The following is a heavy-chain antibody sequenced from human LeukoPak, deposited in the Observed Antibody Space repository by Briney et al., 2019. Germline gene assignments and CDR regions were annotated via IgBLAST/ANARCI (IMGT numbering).Heavy chain of an antibody. V-gene: IGHV3-48*03. J-gene: IGHJ4*02. CDR1: GFTFSSYE. Sequence: GGSLRLSWAAAGFTFSSYEMNWVRQAPGTWLEWVSYIRSSGSTIYYADSVKGRFTISRANARNSLYLQMDRLRAEDTAVYYCARESPGATRDYWGQGTLVTVSS. D-gene: IGHD1-26*01. CDR2: IRSSGSTI. CDR3: ARESPGATRDY.